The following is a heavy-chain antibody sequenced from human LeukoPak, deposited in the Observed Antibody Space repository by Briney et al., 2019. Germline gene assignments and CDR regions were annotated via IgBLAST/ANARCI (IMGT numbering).Heavy chain of an antibody. D-gene: IGHD4-17*01. CDR3: ARVRGATVTTGDYYYYYMDV. J-gene: IGHJ6*03. Sequence: GSLRLSCAASGFTVSSNYMSWIRQPPGKGLEWIGYVYYSGTTNYNPSLKSRVIISVDTSKNQFSLKLSPVIAADTAVYYCARVRGATVTTGDYYYYYMDVWGKGTTVTISS. V-gene: IGHV4-59*02. CDR2: VYYSGTT. CDR1: GFTVSSNY.